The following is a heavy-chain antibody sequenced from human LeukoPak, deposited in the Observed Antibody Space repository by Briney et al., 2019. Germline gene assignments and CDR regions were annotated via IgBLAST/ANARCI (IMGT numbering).Heavy chain of an antibody. V-gene: IGHV1-2*02. CDR1: GYTFTGYY. J-gene: IGHJ1*01. CDR2: INPNSGGT. CDR3: TRDKAAGTEYFQH. Sequence: ASVKVSCKASGYTFTGYYMHWVRQAPGQGLEWMGWINPNSGGTNYAQKFQGRVTMTTDTSSSTAYMELRSLRSDDTAVYYCTRDKAAGTEYFQHWGQGTLVTVSS. D-gene: IGHD6-19*01.